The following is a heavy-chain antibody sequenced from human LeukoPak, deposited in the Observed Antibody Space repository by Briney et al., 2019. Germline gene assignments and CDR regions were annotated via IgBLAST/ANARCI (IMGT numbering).Heavy chain of an antibody. CDR3: ARTRGGSGWFVDY. CDR1: GGSISSGSYY. J-gene: IGHJ4*02. Sequence: SQTLSLTCTVSGGSISSGSYYWSWIRQPAGKGLEWIGRIYTSGSTNYNPSLKSRVTISVDTSKNQFSLKLSSVTAADTAVYYCARTRGGSGWFVDYWGQGTLVTVSS. V-gene: IGHV4-61*02. D-gene: IGHD6-19*01. CDR2: IYTSGST.